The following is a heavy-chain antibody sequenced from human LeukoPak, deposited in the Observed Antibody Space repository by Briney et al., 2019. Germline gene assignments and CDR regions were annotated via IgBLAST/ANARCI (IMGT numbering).Heavy chain of an antibody. CDR2: ISAYNGNT. J-gene: IGHJ4*02. Sequence: ASVKVSCKASGYTFTSYGISWVRQAPGQGLEWMGWISAYNGNTNYAQKLQGRVTMTTDTSTSTAYMELRSLRSDDTAVYYCARDSGWFGELLYFDHWGQGTLVTVSS. CDR3: ARDSGWFGELLYFDH. V-gene: IGHV1-18*01. CDR1: GYTFTSYG. D-gene: IGHD3-10*01.